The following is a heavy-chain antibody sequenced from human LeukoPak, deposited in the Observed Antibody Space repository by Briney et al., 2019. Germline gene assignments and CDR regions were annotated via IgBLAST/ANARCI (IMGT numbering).Heavy chain of an antibody. V-gene: IGHV1-46*01. CDR3: ATTVWFGELAFDY. Sequence: ASVKVSCKASGYTFTSYYIHWVRQAPGQGLEWMGIISPSGGRVSNAQKFQGRVTMTRDTSTSTAYMELSSLRSEDTAVYYCATTVWFGELAFDYWGQGTLVTVSS. J-gene: IGHJ4*02. CDR1: GYTFTSYY. CDR2: ISPSGGRV. D-gene: IGHD3-10*01.